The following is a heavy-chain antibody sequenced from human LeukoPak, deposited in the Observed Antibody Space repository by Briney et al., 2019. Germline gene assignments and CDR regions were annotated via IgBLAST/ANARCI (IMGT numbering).Heavy chain of an antibody. CDR2: IYNSGRT. CDR3: VRGYCRGSSCYDFDY. Sequence: PSETLSLTCTVSGYSISSDHYWGWIRQPPGKGLEWIGSIYNSGRTYYNPSLKSRITISVDTSKNQFSLKLSSVTAADTAVYYCVRGYCRGSSCYDFDYWGQGTLVTVSS. D-gene: IGHD2-15*01. J-gene: IGHJ4*02. V-gene: IGHV4-38-2*02. CDR1: GYSISSDHY.